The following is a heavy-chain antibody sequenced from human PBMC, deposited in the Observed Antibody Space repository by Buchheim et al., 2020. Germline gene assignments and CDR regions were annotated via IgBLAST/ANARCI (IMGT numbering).Heavy chain of an antibody. J-gene: IGHJ4*02. D-gene: IGHD4/OR15-4a*01. CDR3: ARGSPMVTGVFDY. CDR2: IWYDGSNK. V-gene: IGHV3-33*01. Sequence: QVQLVESGGGVVQPGRSLRLSCAASGFTFSSYGMHWVRQAPGKGLEWVAVIWYDGSNKYYADSVQGRFTISRDNSKNTLYLQMNSLRAEDTAVYYCARGSPMVTGVFDYWGQGTL. CDR1: GFTFSSYG.